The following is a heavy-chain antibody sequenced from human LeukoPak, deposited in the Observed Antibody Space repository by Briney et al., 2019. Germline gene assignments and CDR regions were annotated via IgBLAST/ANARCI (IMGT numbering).Heavy chain of an antibody. V-gene: IGHV3-21*01. D-gene: IGHD1-26*01. CDR3: ARQVVGAGSLAFDI. CDR2: ISSSSSYI. Sequence: PGGSLRLSCAASGFTFSSYGMNWVRQAPGKGLEWVSSISSSSSYIYYADSVKGRFTISRGNAKNSLYLQMNSLRAEDTAVYYCARQVVGAGSLAFDIWGQGTMVTVSS. CDR1: GFTFSSYG. J-gene: IGHJ3*02.